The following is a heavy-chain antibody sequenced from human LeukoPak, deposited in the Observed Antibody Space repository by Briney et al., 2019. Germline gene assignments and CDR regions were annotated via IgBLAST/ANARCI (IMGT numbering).Heavy chain of an antibody. D-gene: IGHD6-13*01. CDR3: ASEDGYSSSWYYFDY. CDR2: IIPIFGTA. CDR1: GGTFSSYA. J-gene: IGHJ4*02. V-gene: IGHV1-69*06. Sequence: SVKVSCKASGGTFSSYAINWVRQAPGQGLEWMGGIIPIFGTANYAQKFQGRVTITADKSTSTAYMELSSLRSEDTAVYYCASEDGYSSSWYYFDYWGQGTLVTVSS.